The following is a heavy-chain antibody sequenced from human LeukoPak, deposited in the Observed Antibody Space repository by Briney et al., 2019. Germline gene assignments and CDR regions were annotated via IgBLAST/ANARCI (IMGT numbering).Heavy chain of an antibody. J-gene: IGHJ3*02. CDR3: ARAHYDFWSGYSGGAFDI. Sequence: GSLRLSCAASGFTFSSYAMHWVRQAPGKGLEWVAVISYDGSNKYYADSVKGRFTISRDNSKNTLYLQMNSLRAEDTAVYYCARAHYDFWSGYSGGAFDIWGQGTMVTVSS. D-gene: IGHD3-3*01. CDR1: GFTFSSYA. CDR2: ISYDGSNK. V-gene: IGHV3-30*04.